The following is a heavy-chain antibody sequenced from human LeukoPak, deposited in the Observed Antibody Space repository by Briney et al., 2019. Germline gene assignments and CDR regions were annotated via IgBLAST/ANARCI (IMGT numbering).Heavy chain of an antibody. J-gene: IGHJ4*02. Sequence: GGSLRLSCAASGFTFSSYSMNWVRQAPGKGLEWVSYISSSSSTIYYADSVKGRFTISRDNAKNSLYLQMNSLRAEDTAVYYCARVHSNYFDYWGQGTLVTVSS. CDR3: ARVHSNYFDY. CDR1: GFTFSSYS. V-gene: IGHV3-48*01. CDR2: ISSSSSTI. D-gene: IGHD4-11*01.